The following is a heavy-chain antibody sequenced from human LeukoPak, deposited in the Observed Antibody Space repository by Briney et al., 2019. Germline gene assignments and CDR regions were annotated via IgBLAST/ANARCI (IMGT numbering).Heavy chain of an antibody. CDR2: IKQDGSEK. CDR3: ARVGSGYDIGRPFDY. V-gene: IGHV3-7*01. D-gene: IGHD5-12*01. Sequence: QPGGSLRLSCAASGFTFSNAWMSWVRQAPGKGLEWVANIKQDGSEKYYVDSVKGRFTISKDNAKNSLYLLMNSLRAEDTAVYYCARVGSGYDIGRPFDYWGQGTLVTVSS. CDR1: GFTFSNAW. J-gene: IGHJ4*02.